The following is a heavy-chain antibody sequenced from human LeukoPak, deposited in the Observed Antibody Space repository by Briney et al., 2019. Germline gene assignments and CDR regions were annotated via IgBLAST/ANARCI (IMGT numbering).Heavy chain of an antibody. V-gene: IGHV4-59*01. CDR2: IYYSGST. CDR1: GGSISSYY. J-gene: IGHJ6*03. CDR3: AREAPYYYMDV. Sequence: TSETLSLTCTVSGGSISSYYWSWIRQPPGKGLEWIGYIYYSGSTNYNPSLKGRVTISVDTSKNQFSLKLSSVTAADRAVYYCAREAPYYYMDVWGKGTTVTVSS.